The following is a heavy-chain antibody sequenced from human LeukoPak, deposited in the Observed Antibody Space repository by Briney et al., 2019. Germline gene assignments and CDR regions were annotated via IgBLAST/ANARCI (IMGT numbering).Heavy chain of an antibody. V-gene: IGHV4-34*01. D-gene: IGHD2-8*02. Sequence: KPSETLSLTCAVYGGSFSGYYWSWIRQPPGKGLEWIGEINHSGSTNYNPSLKSRVTISVDTSKNQFSLKLSSVTAADTAVYYCARGSDFDYWAAFDIWGQGTMLTVSS. CDR3: ARGSDFDYWAAFDI. CDR2: INHSGST. CDR1: GGSFSGYY. J-gene: IGHJ3*02.